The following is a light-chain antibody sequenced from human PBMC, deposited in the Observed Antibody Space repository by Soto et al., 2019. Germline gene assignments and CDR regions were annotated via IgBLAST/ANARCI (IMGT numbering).Light chain of an antibody. V-gene: IGKV1-5*01. Sequence: IQLTQSPSIVSASVGDRVDITCRASQNLGKWLAWYQHKAGKAPKLLVFDASNLYDGVPSRFSGTGSGTEFTLTISGLQPDDVATYYCQQYERSYSFGQGTTVDIK. CDR3: QQYERSYS. CDR1: QNLGKW. CDR2: DAS. J-gene: IGKJ2*01.